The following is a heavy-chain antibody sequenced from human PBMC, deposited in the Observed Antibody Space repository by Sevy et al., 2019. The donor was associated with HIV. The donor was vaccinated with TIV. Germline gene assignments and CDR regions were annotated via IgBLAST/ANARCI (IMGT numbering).Heavy chain of an antibody. CDR2: ISGSDFTI. CDR3: ARDHVKDGDLGDYYYFAMDV. CDR1: GFTFSDYY. J-gene: IGHJ6*02. D-gene: IGHD4-17*01. Sequence: GGSLRLSCAASGFTFSDYYMSWIRRAPGKGLERLAYISGSDFTIYYADSVKGRFTISRDNAKNSLYLQMNSLRAEDTAVYYCARDHVKDGDLGDYYYFAMDVWGQGTTVTVSS. V-gene: IGHV3-11*01.